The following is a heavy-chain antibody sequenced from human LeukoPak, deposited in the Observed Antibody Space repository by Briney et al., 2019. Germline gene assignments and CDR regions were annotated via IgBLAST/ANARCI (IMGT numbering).Heavy chain of an antibody. CDR3: TRAVDYGDYGWFDP. V-gene: IGHV4-4*02. CDR2: IYHSGST. J-gene: IGHJ5*02. CDR1: GGSISGSNW. D-gene: IGHD4-17*01. Sequence: PSGTLSLTCAVSGGSISGSNWWSWVRQPPGKGLEWMGEIYHSGSTNYNPSLKSRVTISVDKSKNQFSLKLSSVTAADTAVYYCTRAVDYGDYGWFDPWGQATLVTVSS.